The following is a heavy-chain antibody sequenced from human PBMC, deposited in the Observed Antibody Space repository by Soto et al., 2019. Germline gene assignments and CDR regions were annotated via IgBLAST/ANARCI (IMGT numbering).Heavy chain of an antibody. Sequence: QVQLVESGGGVVQPGRSLRLSCAASGFTFSSYGMHWVRQAPGKGLEWVAVISYDGTNKYYAGSVKGRFTISRDTPKNTLYLQMNSLRPEDTAVYHCARGGQLVSWSYYTMDVWGQGTTVTVSS. CDR1: GFTFSSYG. J-gene: IGHJ6*02. CDR3: ARGGQLVSWSYYTMDV. V-gene: IGHV3-30*03. CDR2: ISYDGTNK. D-gene: IGHD6-6*01.